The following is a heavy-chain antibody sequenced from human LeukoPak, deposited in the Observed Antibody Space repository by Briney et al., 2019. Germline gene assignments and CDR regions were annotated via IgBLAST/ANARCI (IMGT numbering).Heavy chain of an antibody. CDR1: GFTLSSYE. CDR2: IEYGESTT. Sequence: PGGSLRLSCMVSGFTLSSYEMSWIRQAPGKGLEWVSSIEYGESTTHYADSVRGRFTISRDNAKNALYLQMNSLRAEDTAVYYCARVSESEWSFDLWGRGTLVTVSS. D-gene: IGHD1-14*01. J-gene: IGHJ2*01. CDR3: ARVSESEWSFDL. V-gene: IGHV3-23*01.